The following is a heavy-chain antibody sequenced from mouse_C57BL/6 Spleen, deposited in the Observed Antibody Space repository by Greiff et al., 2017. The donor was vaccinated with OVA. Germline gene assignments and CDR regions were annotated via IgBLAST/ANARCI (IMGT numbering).Heavy chain of an antibody. CDR3: ARSAYYSNQAWFAY. D-gene: IGHD2-5*01. V-gene: IGHV1-69*01. CDR2: IDPSDSYT. CDR1: GYTFTSYW. Sequence: QVQLQQPGAELVMPGASVKLSCKASGYTFTSYWMHWVKQRPGQGLEWIGEIDPSDSYTNYNQKFKGKSTLTVDKSSSTAYMQLSSLTSEDSAVYYCARSAYYSNQAWFAYWGQGTLVTVSA. J-gene: IGHJ3*01.